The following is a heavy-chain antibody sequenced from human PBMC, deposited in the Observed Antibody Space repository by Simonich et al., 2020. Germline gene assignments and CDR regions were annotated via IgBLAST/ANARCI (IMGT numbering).Heavy chain of an antibody. D-gene: IGHD3-3*01. V-gene: IGHV5-51*01. CDR2: IDPCASDT. CDR3: VRCPVAIFGVVNWYFDL. CDR1: GYSFNIFW. J-gene: IGHJ2*01. Sequence: EVQLVQAGAEVKKPGESLKISCKGTGYSFNIFWSGGVRQMPGKGREWLGSIDPCASDTRYRPSFQVQVTISADKSISTAYRQWSSLKASDTAMYYCVRCPVAIFGVVNWYFDLWGRGTLVTVSS.